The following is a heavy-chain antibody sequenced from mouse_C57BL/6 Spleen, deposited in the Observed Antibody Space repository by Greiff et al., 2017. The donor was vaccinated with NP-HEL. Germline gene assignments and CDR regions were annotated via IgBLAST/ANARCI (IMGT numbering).Heavy chain of an antibody. CDR2: ISNGGGST. D-gene: IGHD2-4*01. CDR1: GFTFSDYY. CDR3: ARHYDYDGYYAMDY. J-gene: IGHJ4*01. V-gene: IGHV5-12*01. Sequence: DVMLVESGGGLVQPGGSLKLSCAASGFTFSDYYMYWVRQTPEKRLEWVAYISNGGGSTYYPDTVKGRFTISRDNAKNTLYLQMSRLKSEDTAMYYCARHYDYDGYYAMDYWGQGTSVTVSS.